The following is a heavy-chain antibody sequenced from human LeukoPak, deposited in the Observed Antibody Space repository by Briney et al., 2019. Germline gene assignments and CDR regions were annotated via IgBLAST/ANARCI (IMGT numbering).Heavy chain of an antibody. CDR2: IYYSGST. Sequence: SETLSLTCTVSGDSISSSSSYWGWIRQPPGEGLEWIGSIYYSGSTNYNPSLKSRVTISVDTSKNQFSLKLSSVTAADTAVYYCARGIYYYGSGTPRYYFDYWGQGTLVTVSS. V-gene: IGHV4-39*07. CDR3: ARGIYYYGSGTPRYYFDY. CDR1: GDSISSSSSY. D-gene: IGHD3-10*01. J-gene: IGHJ4*02.